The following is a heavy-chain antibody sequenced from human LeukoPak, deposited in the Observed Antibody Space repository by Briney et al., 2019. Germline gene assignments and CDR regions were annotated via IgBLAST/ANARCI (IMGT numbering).Heavy chain of an antibody. V-gene: IGHV4-39*07. CDR1: GGSISSSSYY. CDR3: ARVGDTAMVGPYYFDY. Sequence: SETLSLTCTVSGGSISSSSYYWGWIRQPPGKGLEWIGSIYYSGSTYYNPSLKSRVTISVDTSKNQFSLKLSSVTAADTAVYYCARVGDTAMVGPYYFDYWGQGTLVTVSS. J-gene: IGHJ4*02. D-gene: IGHD5-18*01. CDR2: IYYSGST.